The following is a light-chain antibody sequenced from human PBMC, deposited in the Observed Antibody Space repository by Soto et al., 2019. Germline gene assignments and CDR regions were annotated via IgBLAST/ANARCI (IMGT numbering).Light chain of an antibody. Sequence: EIVMTQSPATLSVSPGESATLSCRASQSVSSNLAWYQQKPGQAPRLLIYGASTRATGIPARFSGSGSGTEFTLTISSLQSEDFAVYYCQQYNNWPFPSWTFGQGNKVEIK. J-gene: IGKJ1*01. CDR3: QQYNNWPFPSWT. CDR1: QSVSSN. V-gene: IGKV3-15*01. CDR2: GAS.